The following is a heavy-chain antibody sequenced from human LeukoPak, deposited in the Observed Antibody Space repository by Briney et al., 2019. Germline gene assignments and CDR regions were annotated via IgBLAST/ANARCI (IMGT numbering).Heavy chain of an antibody. J-gene: IGHJ4*02. V-gene: IGHV3-7*01. CDR3: ASESPSSSSRTLDY. D-gene: IGHD2-2*01. Sequence: GGSLRLSCAASGFTFSSYWMSWVRQAPGKGLEWVANIKQDGSEKYYVDSVKGRFTISRDNAKNSLYLQMNTLRAEDTAVYYCASESPSSSSRTLDYWGQGTLVTVSS. CDR2: IKQDGSEK. CDR1: GFTFSSYW.